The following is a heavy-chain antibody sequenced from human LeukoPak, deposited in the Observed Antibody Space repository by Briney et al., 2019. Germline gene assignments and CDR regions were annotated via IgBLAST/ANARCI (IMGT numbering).Heavy chain of an antibody. Sequence: SETLSLTCTVSGGSISSYYWSWIRQPPGKGLEWIGYIYYSGSTNYNPSLKSRVTISVDTSKNQFSLKLSSVTAADTAVYYCATHGAVAANFDYWGQGTLVTVSS. CDR1: GGSISSYY. CDR2: IYYSGST. V-gene: IGHV4-59*01. J-gene: IGHJ4*02. D-gene: IGHD6-19*01. CDR3: ATHGAVAANFDY.